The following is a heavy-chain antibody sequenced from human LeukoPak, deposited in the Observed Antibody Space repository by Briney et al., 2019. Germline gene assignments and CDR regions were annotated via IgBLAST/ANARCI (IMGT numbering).Heavy chain of an antibody. D-gene: IGHD3-16*01. CDR3: ARKTQIGGGRDWFDP. CDR1: GGSISSGGYY. J-gene: IGHJ5*02. CDR2: IYYSGST. V-gene: IGHV4-31*03. Sequence: SQTLSLTCTVSGGSISSGGYYWSWIRQHPGKGLEWIGYIYYSGSTYYNPSLKSRVTISVDTSKNQFSLKLSSQTAADTAVYYCARKTQIGGGRDWFDPWGQGTLVTVSS.